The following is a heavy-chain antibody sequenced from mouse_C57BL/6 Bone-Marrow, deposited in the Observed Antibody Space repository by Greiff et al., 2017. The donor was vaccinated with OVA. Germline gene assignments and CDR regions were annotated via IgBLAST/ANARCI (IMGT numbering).Heavy chain of an antibody. CDR3: TVYYYGSSGAY. D-gene: IGHD1-1*01. J-gene: IGHJ3*01. V-gene: IGHV6-3*01. CDR2: IRLKSDNYAT. CDR1: GFTFSNYW. Sequence: EVKLEESGGGLVQPGGSMKLSCVASGFTFSNYWMNWVRQSPEKGLEWVAQIRLKSDNYATHYAESVKGRFTISRDDSKSSVYLQMNNLRAEDTGIYYCTVYYYGSSGAYWGQGTLVTVSA.